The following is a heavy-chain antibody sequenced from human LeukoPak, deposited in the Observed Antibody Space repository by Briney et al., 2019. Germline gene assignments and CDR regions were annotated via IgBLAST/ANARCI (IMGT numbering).Heavy chain of an antibody. V-gene: IGHV3-23*01. CDR2: ISSSGDST. D-gene: IGHD1-26*01. CDR1: GFTFSSYA. CDR3: AKGYSGSYSAFDY. J-gene: IGHJ4*02. Sequence: GGSLRLSCAASGFTFSSYALIWVRQAPGKGLEWVSTISSSGDSTYYADSVKGRFTISRDNSKNTLYLQMNSLRAEDTAVYFCAKGYSGSYSAFDYWGQGTLVTVSS.